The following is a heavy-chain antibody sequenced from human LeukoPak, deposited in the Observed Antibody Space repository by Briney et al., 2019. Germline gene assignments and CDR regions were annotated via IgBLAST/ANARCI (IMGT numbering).Heavy chain of an antibody. J-gene: IGHJ4*02. CDR2: ISGSGGST. Sequence: GGSLRLSCAASGFTFSSYAMSWVRQAPGKGLEWVSAISGSGGSTYYADSVKGRFTISRDNSKNTLFLQMNSLRAEDTAVYYCARGVTGTLTNFDYWGQGTLVTVSS. V-gene: IGHV3-23*01. CDR1: GFTFSSYA. CDR3: ARGVTGTLTNFDY. D-gene: IGHD1-20*01.